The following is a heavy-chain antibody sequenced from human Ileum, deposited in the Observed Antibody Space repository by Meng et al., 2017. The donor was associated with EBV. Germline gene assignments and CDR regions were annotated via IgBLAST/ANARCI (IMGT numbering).Heavy chain of an antibody. Sequence: QVQLVASGGGLVKPGASLRLSCSASGFTFSNYYMNWIRQAPGKGLEWVSFISSTGSTTYYADPVKGRFTVSRDNAKNSLFLQMHSLRAEDTAVYYCVYSSSFHWGQGTLVTVSS. D-gene: IGHD6-13*01. V-gene: IGHV3-11*01. J-gene: IGHJ4*02. CDR2: ISSTGSTT. CDR3: VYSSSFH. CDR1: GFTFSNYY.